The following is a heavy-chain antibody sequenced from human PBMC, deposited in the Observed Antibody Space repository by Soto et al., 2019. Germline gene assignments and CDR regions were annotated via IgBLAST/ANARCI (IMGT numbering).Heavy chain of an antibody. CDR3: ARSFLLWFGVLLYYYYYGMDV. CDR1: GGSFSGYY. J-gene: IGHJ6*02. Sequence: PSETLCLTCAVYGGSFSGYYWSWIRQPPGKGLEWIGEINHSGSTNYNPSLKSRVTISVDTSKNQFSLKLSSVTAADTAVYYCARSFLLWFGVLLYYYYYGMDVWGQGTTVTVSS. CDR2: INHSGST. D-gene: IGHD3-10*01. V-gene: IGHV4-34*01.